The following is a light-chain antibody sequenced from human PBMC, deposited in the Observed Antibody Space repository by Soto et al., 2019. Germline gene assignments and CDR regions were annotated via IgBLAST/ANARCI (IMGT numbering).Light chain of an antibody. J-gene: IGLJ1*01. V-gene: IGLV2-23*01. CDR2: EAT. CDR1: RSDVGTYDL. Sequence: QSVLTQPASVSGSPGQSITISCTGTRSDVGTYDLVSWYQQHPGKAPKLMIYEATKRPSGVSNRFSGSKSGNTASLTISGLQAEDEADYYCCSYAGSNTDNYVFGTGTKLTVL. CDR3: CSYAGSNTDNYV.